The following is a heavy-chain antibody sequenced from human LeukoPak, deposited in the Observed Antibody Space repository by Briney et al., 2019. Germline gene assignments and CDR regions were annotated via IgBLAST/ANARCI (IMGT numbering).Heavy chain of an antibody. Sequence: SGPTLVNPIQTLPLTCTCSGFSLSTCGGGVGWIRQPPGKALEWLALIYWDDDKRYSPSLKSRLTISQDTSKNQVVLTMATMDPGDTATYYCPHNHRGYGYVYFDYWGQETLVTVSS. CDR1: GFSLSTCGGG. CDR3: PHNHRGYGYVYFDY. D-gene: IGHD5-18*01. CDR2: IYWDDDK. V-gene: IGHV2-5*02. J-gene: IGHJ4*02.